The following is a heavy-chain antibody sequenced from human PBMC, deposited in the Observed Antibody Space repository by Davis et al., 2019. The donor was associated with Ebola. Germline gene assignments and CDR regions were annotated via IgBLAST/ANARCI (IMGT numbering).Heavy chain of an antibody. CDR3: ARTMYHDFWTGYFYFDY. CDR2: ISPNSGDT. V-gene: IGHV1-2*02. CDR1: GYTFTDYY. J-gene: IGHJ4*02. Sequence: ASVKVSCKASGYTFTDYYIHWVRQAPGQGLEWMGWISPNSGDTKYAQNFQGRVTFTRDTSTSTAYMELSSLTSEDTAVYFCARTMYHDFWTGYFYFDYWGQGTLVTVSS. D-gene: IGHD3-3*01.